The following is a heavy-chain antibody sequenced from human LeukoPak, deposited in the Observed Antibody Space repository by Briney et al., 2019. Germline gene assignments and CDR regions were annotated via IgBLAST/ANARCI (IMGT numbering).Heavy chain of an antibody. D-gene: IGHD3-9*01. CDR3: ASENMYYDILTGPNDY. Sequence: GGSLRLSCAASGFTFSSYWMSWVRQAPGKGLEWVANIKQDGSEKYYVDSVKGRFTISRGNAKNSLYLQMNSLRAEDTAVYYCASENMYYDILTGPNDYWGQGTLVTVSS. CDR1: GFTFSSYW. J-gene: IGHJ4*02. CDR2: IKQDGSEK. V-gene: IGHV3-7*01.